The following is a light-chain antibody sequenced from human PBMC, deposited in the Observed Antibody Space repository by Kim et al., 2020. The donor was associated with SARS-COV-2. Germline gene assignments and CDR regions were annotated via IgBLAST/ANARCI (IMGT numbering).Light chain of an antibody. V-gene: IGKV1-16*01. CDR2: AAS. CDR3: QRYSLYPRT. Sequence: DRVTLTSRASQSIFEYLAWCQHSPGKAPKLLVSAASPLQSGVPSRFSGSGSGTEFTLTTTSLQPEDIVPYFGQRYSLYPRTFGQGTKVDIK. CDR1: QSIFEY. J-gene: IGKJ1*01.